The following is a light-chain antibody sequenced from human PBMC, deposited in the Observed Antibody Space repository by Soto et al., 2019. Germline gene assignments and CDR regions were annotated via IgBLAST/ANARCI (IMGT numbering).Light chain of an antibody. V-gene: IGKV3-20*01. Sequence: ITLQHSQRTLSLSPGEKATLYCRAIQSVSSNSVAWFLQKPGQAPRLLIYGASSRATGVPDRFSASGSGTDFTLTISRLEPEDFAVYYCQQYGRSPFTFGPGTKVDIK. CDR3: QQYGRSPFT. J-gene: IGKJ3*01. CDR1: QSVSSNS. CDR2: GAS.